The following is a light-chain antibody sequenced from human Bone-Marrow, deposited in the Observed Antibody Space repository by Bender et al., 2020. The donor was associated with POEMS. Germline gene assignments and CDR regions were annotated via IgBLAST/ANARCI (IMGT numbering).Light chain of an antibody. V-gene: IGLV1-47*02. J-gene: IGLJ2*01. CDR3: ATWDDSLSNWL. Sequence: QSVLTQPPSASGTPGQRVTISCSGGSSNIGAHAVNWYQHLPGTAPKLLIYSSHRRPSEVPDRFYGFKSGTSASLAISGLRSDDEAYYYCATWDDSLSNWLFGGGTKVTVL. CDR2: SSH. CDR1: SSNIGAHA.